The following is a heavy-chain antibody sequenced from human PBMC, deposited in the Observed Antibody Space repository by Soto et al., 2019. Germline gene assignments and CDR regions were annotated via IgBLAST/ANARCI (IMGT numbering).Heavy chain of an antibody. CDR2: IYPGDSDT. V-gene: IGHV5-51*01. CDR3: ARPYCSGGSCYFPHDAFDI. Sequence: GESLKISCKGSGYSFTSYWIGWVRQMPGKGLEWMGIIYPGDSDTRYSPSFQGQVTISVDKSISTAYLQWSSLKASDTAMYYCARPYCSGGSCYFPHDAFDIWGQGTMVT. D-gene: IGHD2-15*01. CDR1: GYSFTSYW. J-gene: IGHJ3*02.